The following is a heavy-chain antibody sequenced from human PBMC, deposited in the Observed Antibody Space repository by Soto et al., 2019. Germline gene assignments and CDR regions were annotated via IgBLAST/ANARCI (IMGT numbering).Heavy chain of an antibody. D-gene: IGHD6-6*01. CDR3: AGDAYIAARPGFSDWFDP. V-gene: IGHV4-59*01. Sequence: SETLSLTCTVSGGSISSYYWSWIRQPPGKGLEWIGYIYYSGSTNYNPSLKSRVTISVDTSKNQFSLKLSSVTAADTAVYYCAGDAYIAARPGFSDWFDPWGQGTLVTVSS. CDR1: GGSISSYY. J-gene: IGHJ5*02. CDR2: IYYSGST.